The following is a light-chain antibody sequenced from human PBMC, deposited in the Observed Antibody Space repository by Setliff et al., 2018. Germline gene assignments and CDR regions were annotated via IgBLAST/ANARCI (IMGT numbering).Light chain of an antibody. Sequence: QSALTQPPSASGTPGQRVTFSCSGSTSNVGSNPANWYQHLPGTAPKLLIYNNNQRPSGVPDRFSGSKSGTSASLAISGLQSEDGADYYCATWDDSLSGIVFGGGTKVTVL. CDR1: TSNVGSNP. V-gene: IGLV1-44*01. CDR3: ATWDDSLSGIV. J-gene: IGLJ2*01. CDR2: NNN.